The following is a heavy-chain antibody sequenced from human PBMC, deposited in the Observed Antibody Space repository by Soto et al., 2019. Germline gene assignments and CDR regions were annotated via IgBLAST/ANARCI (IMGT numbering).Heavy chain of an antibody. CDR2: ISYSVST. D-gene: IGHD2-2*01. V-gene: IGHV4-59*01. J-gene: IGHJ4*02. CDR1: GGSMSSYY. CDR3: ARAAPDESVGY. Sequence: SVTLSLTCTVSGGSMSSYYWTWLRQSSGRGLEWIGYISYSVSTYYNPSLKSRVTISADTSKNQFSLRMNSMLAADTAVEHCARAAPDESVGYWGQGTRIIVPS.